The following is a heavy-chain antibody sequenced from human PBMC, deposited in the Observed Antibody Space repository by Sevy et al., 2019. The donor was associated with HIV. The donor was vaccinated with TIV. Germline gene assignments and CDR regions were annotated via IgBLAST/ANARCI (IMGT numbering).Heavy chain of an antibody. J-gene: IGHJ4*02. V-gene: IGHV4-59*01. CDR3: ARGIFSYGYWREFDY. CDR2: TSYSGST. D-gene: IGHD5-18*01. CDR1: GGSISSFY. Sequence: PSETRSLTCTVSGGSISSFYWNWIRQSPGKGLEWIGYTSYSGSTNYNPSLKSRVTISVDTSKNQFSLKLSSVTAADTAVYYCARGIFSYGYWREFDYWGQGNLVTVSS.